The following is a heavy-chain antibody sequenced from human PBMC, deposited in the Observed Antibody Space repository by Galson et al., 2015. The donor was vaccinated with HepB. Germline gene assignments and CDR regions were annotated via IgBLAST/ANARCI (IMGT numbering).Heavy chain of an antibody. V-gene: IGHV3-23*01. CDR3: AKDLGDIVSPAFDI. CDR1: GFTFSSYA. J-gene: IGHJ3*02. Sequence: SLRLSCAASGFTFSSYAMSWVRQAPGKGLEWVSTISGSGGFTYYADSVKGRFTISRDNSKNTLYLQMNSLRAEDTAVYYCAKDLGDIVSPAFDIWGQGTMVTVSS. D-gene: IGHD2-15*01. CDR2: ISGSGGFT.